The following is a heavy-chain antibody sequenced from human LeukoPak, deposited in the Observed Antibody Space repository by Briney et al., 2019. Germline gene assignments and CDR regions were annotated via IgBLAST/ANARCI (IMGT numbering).Heavy chain of an antibody. Sequence: GESLKISCKGSGYSFTSYWISWVRQMPGKGLEWMGRXXPSDSYTNYSPSFQGHVTISADKSISTAYLQWSSLKASDTAMYYCARRVKLGYCSSTSCFTLPDAFDIWGQGTMVTVSS. CDR3: ARRVKLGYCSSTSCFTLPDAFDI. J-gene: IGHJ3*02. CDR2: XXPSDSYT. D-gene: IGHD2-2*02. V-gene: IGHV5-10-1*01. CDR1: GYSFTSYW.